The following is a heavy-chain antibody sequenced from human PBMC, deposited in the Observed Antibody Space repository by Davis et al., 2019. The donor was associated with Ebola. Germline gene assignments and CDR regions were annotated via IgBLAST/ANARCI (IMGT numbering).Heavy chain of an antibody. J-gene: IGHJ6*02. D-gene: IGHD3-16*01. CDR1: GFTFSSYS. CDR2: ISSSSSYI. V-gene: IGHV3-21*01. CDR3: ARDGAVGRHLTNYYYGMDV. Sequence: GESLKISCAASGFTFSSYSMNWVRQAPGKGLEWVSSISSSSSYIYYADSVKGRFTISRDNAKNSLYLQMNSLRAEDTAVYYCARDGAVGRHLTNYYYGMDVWGQGTTVTVSS.